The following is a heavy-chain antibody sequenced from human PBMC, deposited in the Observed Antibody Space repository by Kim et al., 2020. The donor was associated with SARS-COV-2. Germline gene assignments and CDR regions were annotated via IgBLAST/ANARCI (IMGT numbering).Heavy chain of an antibody. CDR2: DGGNK. V-gene: IGHV3-30*02. Sequence: DGGNKYYAGPVKGRFTISRDNSKNTLYLQMNSLRAEDTAVYYCAKAEAYDYWGQGTLVTVSS. J-gene: IGHJ4*02. CDR3: AKAEAYDY.